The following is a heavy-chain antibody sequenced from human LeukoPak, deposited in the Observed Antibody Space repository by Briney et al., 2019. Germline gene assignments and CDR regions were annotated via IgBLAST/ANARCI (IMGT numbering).Heavy chain of an antibody. CDR3: ARVSSAYSETSY. D-gene: IGHD3-22*01. CDR1: GYTFTSYG. Sequence: ASVKVSCKASGYTFTSYGISWVRQAPGQGLEWMGWISAYNGNTNYAQKFQGRVTMTRDTSTSTVYMELSSLRSEDTAVYYCARVSSAYSETSYWGQGTLVTASS. CDR2: ISAYNGNT. J-gene: IGHJ4*02. V-gene: IGHV1-18*01.